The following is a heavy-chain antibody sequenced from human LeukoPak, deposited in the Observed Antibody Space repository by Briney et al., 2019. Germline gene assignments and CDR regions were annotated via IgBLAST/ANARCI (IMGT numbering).Heavy chain of an antibody. D-gene: IGHD6-19*01. Sequence: GGSLRLSCAASGFTFSSYAMSWVRQAPGKGLEWVLAISGSGGSTYYADSVKGRFTISRDNSKNTLYLQMNSLRAEDTAVYYCAKTPTAVGGFWDYWGQGTLVTVSS. CDR1: GFTFSSYA. CDR2: ISGSGGST. CDR3: AKTPTAVGGFWDY. V-gene: IGHV3-23*01. J-gene: IGHJ4*02.